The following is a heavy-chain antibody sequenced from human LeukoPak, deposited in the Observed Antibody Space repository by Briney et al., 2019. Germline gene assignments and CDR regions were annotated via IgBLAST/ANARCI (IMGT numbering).Heavy chain of an antibody. CDR3: ANGAKFDP. CDR1: GGSFSGYY. Sequence: SETLSLTCAVYGGSFSGYYWSWIRQPPGKGLEWIGEINHSGSTNYNPSLKSRVTISVDTSKNHFSLELKSLTVADTAVYYCANGAKFDPWGPGTLVTVSS. V-gene: IGHV4-34*01. CDR2: INHSGST. J-gene: IGHJ5*02. D-gene: IGHD5-24*01.